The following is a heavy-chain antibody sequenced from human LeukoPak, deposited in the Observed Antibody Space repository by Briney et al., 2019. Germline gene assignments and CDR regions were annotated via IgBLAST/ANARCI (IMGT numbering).Heavy chain of an antibody. J-gene: IGHJ4*02. Sequence: GGSLRLSCSASGFTFSSYAMHWVRQAPGKGLEYVSAIIRNGGSTYYADSVKGRFTISRDNSKNTLYLQMSSLRAEDTAVYYCVKSGAVVVVVPAAYFDYWGQGTLVTVSS. D-gene: IGHD2-2*01. V-gene: IGHV3-64D*06. CDR3: VKSGAVVVVVPAAYFDY. CDR2: IIRNGGST. CDR1: GFTFSSYA.